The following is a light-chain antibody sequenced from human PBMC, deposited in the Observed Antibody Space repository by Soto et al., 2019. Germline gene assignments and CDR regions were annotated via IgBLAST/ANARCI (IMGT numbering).Light chain of an antibody. Sequence: EIVMTQSPVTLSVSPGERATLSCRASERLSSVYLAWYQQRPGQPPRLLIYGASNRATGIPDRFSGSGSGTDFTLTISSLQPEDFATYYCQQANSFPLTFGGGTKVDIK. CDR2: GAS. V-gene: IGKV3D-15*01. J-gene: IGKJ4*01. CDR1: ERLSSVY. CDR3: QQANSFPLT.